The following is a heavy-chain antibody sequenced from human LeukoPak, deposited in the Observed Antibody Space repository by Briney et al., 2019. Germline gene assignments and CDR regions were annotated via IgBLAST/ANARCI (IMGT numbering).Heavy chain of an antibody. CDR1: CYSIRRGYY. CDR2: IYHSGST. J-gene: IGHJ3*02. CDR3: ARKYCSSTSCYFPAFDI. D-gene: IGHD2-2*01. V-gene: IGHV4-38-2*01. Sequence: SETLSLTCAVSCYSIRRGYYLGCIRQPPGKGLEWIGSIYHSGSTYYNPSLKSRVTISVDTSKNQFSLKLSSVTAADTAVYYCARKYCSSTSCYFPAFDIWGQGTMVTVSS.